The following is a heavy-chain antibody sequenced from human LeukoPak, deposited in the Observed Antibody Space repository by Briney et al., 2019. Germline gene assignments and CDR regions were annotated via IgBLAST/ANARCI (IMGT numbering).Heavy chain of an antibody. CDR1: GYSISSDYY. V-gene: IGHV4-38-2*02. CDR2: IYHSGST. Sequence: SETLSLTCTVSGYSISSDYYWGWIRQPPGKGLEWIGSIYHSGSTYYNPSLKSRVTILVDTSKNQFSLKLYSVTAADTAVYYCARIWALYYFDYWGQGTLVTVSS. D-gene: IGHD3-10*01. J-gene: IGHJ4*02. CDR3: ARIWALYYFDY.